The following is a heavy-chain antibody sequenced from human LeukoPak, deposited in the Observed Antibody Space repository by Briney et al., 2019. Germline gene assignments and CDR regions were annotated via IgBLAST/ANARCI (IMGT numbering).Heavy chain of an antibody. Sequence: SETLSLTCTVSGGSISSYYWSWIRQPPGKGLEWIGRIHTSGSTNYNPSLKSRVTMSVDTSKNQFSPKLSSVTAADTAVYYCARDFTSSSLPYYYCYIDVWGKGTTVTVSS. V-gene: IGHV4-4*07. CDR3: ARDFTSSSLPYYYCYIDV. CDR1: GGSISSYY. CDR2: IHTSGST. D-gene: IGHD6-13*01. J-gene: IGHJ6*03.